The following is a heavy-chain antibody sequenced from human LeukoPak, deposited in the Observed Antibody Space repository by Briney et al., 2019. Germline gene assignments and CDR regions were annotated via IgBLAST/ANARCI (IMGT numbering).Heavy chain of an antibody. CDR3: ARDPYYDYVWGSYRPIDY. CDR2: INPSGGNT. V-gene: IGHV1-46*01. Sequence: ASVKVSCKASGYTFTSYYMHWVRQAPGQGLEWMGIINPSGGNTNYAQKLQGRVTMTTDTSTSTAYMELRSLRSDDTAVYYCARDPYYDYVWGSYRPIDYWGQGTLVTVSS. CDR1: GYTFTSYY. D-gene: IGHD3-16*02. J-gene: IGHJ4*02.